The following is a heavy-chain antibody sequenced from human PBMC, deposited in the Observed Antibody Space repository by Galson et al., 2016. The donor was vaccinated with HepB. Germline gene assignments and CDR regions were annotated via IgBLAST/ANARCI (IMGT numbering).Heavy chain of an antibody. Sequence: SLRLSCAGSGFTFSSHALHWVRQAPGKGLEWVAIVSDDGSKRDYADSVRGRFTISRDHSKNTLSLQMNSLRGEDTAVYYCARPPVDGGYSYGPFDHWGQGILVTVS. CDR1: GFTFSSHA. V-gene: IGHV3-30*04. D-gene: IGHD5-18*01. J-gene: IGHJ4*02. CDR3: ARPPVDGGYSYGPFDH. CDR2: VSDDGSKR.